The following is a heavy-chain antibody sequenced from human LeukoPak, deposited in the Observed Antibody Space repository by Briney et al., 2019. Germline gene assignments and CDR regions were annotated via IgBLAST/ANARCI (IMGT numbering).Heavy chain of an antibody. J-gene: IGHJ4*02. Sequence: GSLRLSCAASGFTFSSYSMNWVRQAPGKGLEWVSSISSSSSYIYYADSVKGRFTISRDNAKNSLYLQMNSLRAEDTAVYYCARGLIAVAGLFDYWGQGTLVTVSS. CDR3: ARGLIAVAGLFDY. CDR1: GFTFSSYS. V-gene: IGHV3-21*01. CDR2: ISSSSSYI. D-gene: IGHD6-19*01.